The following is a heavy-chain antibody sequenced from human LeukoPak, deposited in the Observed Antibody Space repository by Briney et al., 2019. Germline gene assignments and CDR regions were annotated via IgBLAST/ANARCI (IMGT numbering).Heavy chain of an antibody. CDR1: GGSISSSSHF. Sequence: PSETLSLTCTVSGGSISSSSHFWSWLRQPPGKGLEWIASINYSGSTYYNPSLKSRVTISVDTSKNQFSLKLSSVTAADTAVFYCVRYVVSGSGIYYFDYWGQGTLDTVSS. J-gene: IGHJ4*02. CDR2: INYSGST. V-gene: IGHV4-39*01. CDR3: VRYVVSGSGIYYFDY. D-gene: IGHD3-10*01.